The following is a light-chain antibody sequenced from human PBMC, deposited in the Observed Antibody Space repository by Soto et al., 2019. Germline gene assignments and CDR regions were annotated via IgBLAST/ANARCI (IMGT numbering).Light chain of an antibody. V-gene: IGKV3-15*01. CDR3: HQYLNWPQA. CDR1: ESVSTY. J-gene: IGKJ1*01. CDR2: GAS. Sequence: EIVMTQSPATLSVSPGDRVTLSCRASESVSTYLAGYQQKPGQAPRLLIYGASARDTGIPDRFSGSGSGTEFTLIISNLQPEDFALYYCHQYLNWPQAFGQGTKVEIK.